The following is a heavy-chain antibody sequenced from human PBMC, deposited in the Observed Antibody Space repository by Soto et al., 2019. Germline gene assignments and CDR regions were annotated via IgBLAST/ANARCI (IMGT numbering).Heavy chain of an antibody. CDR2: ISYDGSNK. CDR3: ARGRYNWNYRHYDYYGMDV. V-gene: IGHV3-30-3*01. J-gene: IGHJ6*02. CDR1: VFTFSSYA. Sequence: PWWSLRLSCSASVFTFSSYAMHWFRQAPGKGLEWVAVISYDGSNKYYADSVKGRFTISRDNSKNTLYLQMNSLRAEDTAVYYCARGRYNWNYRHYDYYGMDVWGQGTTVTVSS. D-gene: IGHD1-7*01.